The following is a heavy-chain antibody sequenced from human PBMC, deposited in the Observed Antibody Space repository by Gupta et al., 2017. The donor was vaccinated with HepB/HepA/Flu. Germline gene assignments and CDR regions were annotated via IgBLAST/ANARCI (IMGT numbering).Heavy chain of an antibody. CDR1: GFTFSSYA. CDR3: ARESSRRVVVTASVDY. V-gene: IGHV3-30-3*01. D-gene: IGHD2-21*02. CDR2: ISYDGSNK. Sequence: QVQLVESGGGVVQPGRSLRLSWVASGFTFSSYAMHWVRQAPGKGLEWVAVISYDGSNKYYADSVKGRFTISRDNSKNTLYLQMNSLRAEDTAVYYCARESSRRVVVTASVDYWGQGTLVTVSS. J-gene: IGHJ4*02.